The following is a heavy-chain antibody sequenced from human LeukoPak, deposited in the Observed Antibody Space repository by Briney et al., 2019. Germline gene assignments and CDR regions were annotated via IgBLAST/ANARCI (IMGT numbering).Heavy chain of an antibody. CDR3: ASFPGRYCSGGSCYSIYYYGMDV. CDR2: IIPIFGTA. CDR1: GGTFSSYA. J-gene: IGHJ6*02. V-gene: IGHV1-69*13. Sequence: SVKVSCKASGGTFSSYAISWVRQAPGQGLEWMGGIIPIFGTANYAQKFQGRVTITADESTSTAYMELSSLRSEDTAVYYCASFPGRYCSGGSCYSIYYYGMDVWGQGTTVTVSS. D-gene: IGHD2-15*01.